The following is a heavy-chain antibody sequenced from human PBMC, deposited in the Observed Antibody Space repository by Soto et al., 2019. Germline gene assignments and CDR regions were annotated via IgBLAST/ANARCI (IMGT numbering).Heavy chain of an antibody. CDR1: GYRFTNYW. V-gene: IGHV5-51*01. Sequence: GESLKISCKASGYRFTNYWIGWVRQRPGTGLEWMGFIYPADSDTRYSPSSQGQVTFSVDTSTATAFLQWNSLKASDTAIYFCATGILGFYFDSWGQGTQVTVSS. CDR2: IYPADSDT. J-gene: IGHJ4*02. CDR3: ATGILGFYFDS.